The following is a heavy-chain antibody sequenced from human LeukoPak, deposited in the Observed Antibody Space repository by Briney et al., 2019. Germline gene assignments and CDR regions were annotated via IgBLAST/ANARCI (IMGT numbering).Heavy chain of an antibody. CDR1: GFTFDDYA. CDR2: ISWNSGSI. CDR3: AGLRFDWFDP. Sequence: GGSLRLSCAASGFTFDDYAMHWVRQAPGKGVEWVSGISWNSGSIGYADSVKGRFTISRDNAKNSLYLQMNSLRAEDTALYYCAGLRFDWFDPWGQGTLVTVSS. D-gene: IGHD5-12*01. J-gene: IGHJ5*02. V-gene: IGHV3-9*01.